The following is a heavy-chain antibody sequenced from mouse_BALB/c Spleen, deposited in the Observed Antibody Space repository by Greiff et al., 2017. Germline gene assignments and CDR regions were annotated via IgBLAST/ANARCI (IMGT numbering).Heavy chain of an antibody. J-gene: IGHJ4*01. D-gene: IGHD2-12*01. Sequence: EVMLVESGGGLVKPGGSLKLSCAASGFTFSDYYMYWVRQTPEKRLEWVATISDGGSYTYYPDSVKGRFTISRDNAKTNLYLQMSSLKSEDTAMYYCARGSELRRGFNAMDYWGQGTSVTVSS. CDR3: ARGSELRRGFNAMDY. CDR1: GFTFSDYY. V-gene: IGHV5-4*02. CDR2: ISDGGSYT.